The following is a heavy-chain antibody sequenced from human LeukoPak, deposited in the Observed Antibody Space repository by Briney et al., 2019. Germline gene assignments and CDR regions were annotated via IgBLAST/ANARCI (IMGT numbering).Heavy chain of an antibody. V-gene: IGHV3-73*01. CDR3: STTVVTPMDY. D-gene: IGHD4-23*01. CDR1: GFTFSGSA. CDR2: IRSKANSYAT. Sequence: GGSLRLSCAASGFTFSGSAMHWVRQASGKGLEWVGRIRSKANSYATAYAASVKGRFTISRDDSKNTAYQQMNSLKTEDTAVYYCSTTVVTPMDYWGQGTLVTVSS. J-gene: IGHJ4*02.